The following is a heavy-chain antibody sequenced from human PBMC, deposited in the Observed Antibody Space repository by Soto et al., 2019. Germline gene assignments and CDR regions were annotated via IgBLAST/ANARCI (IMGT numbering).Heavy chain of an antibody. V-gene: IGHV4-4*07. CDR3: ARGSSGYYYLFDY. Sequence: QVQLQESGPGLVKPSETLSLTCTVSGGSISSNYWSWIRQPAGKGLEWIGRVYTSGSTNYNPSLKSRGTMSVATSKNQFSLKLSSVTAADTAVYYCARGSSGYYYLFDYWGQGTLVTVSS. CDR2: VYTSGST. CDR1: GGSISSNY. J-gene: IGHJ4*02. D-gene: IGHD3-22*01.